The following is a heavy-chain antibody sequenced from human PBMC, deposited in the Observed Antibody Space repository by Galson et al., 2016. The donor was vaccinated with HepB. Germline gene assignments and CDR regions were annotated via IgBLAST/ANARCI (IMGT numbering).Heavy chain of an antibody. D-gene: IGHD3-10*01. CDR2: IIPKFQTP. Sequence: SVKVSCKVSGGSFSKSAINWVRQAPGQGLEWMGGIIPKFQTPNYAQRFQDRVTITADLSTNTAYMELTSLKSEDTAVYFCARDPRAIDYFDSWGQGTLITVSS. J-gene: IGHJ4*02. CDR3: ARDPRAIDYFDS. V-gene: IGHV1-69*13. CDR1: GGSFSKSA.